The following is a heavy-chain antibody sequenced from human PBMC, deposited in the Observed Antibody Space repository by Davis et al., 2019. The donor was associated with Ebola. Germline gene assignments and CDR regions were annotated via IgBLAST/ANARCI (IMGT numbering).Heavy chain of an antibody. V-gene: IGHV3-48*03. CDR3: ARELVGLYYYGMDV. CDR2: ISSSGSTI. J-gene: IGHJ6*02. Sequence: GESLKISCAASGFTFSSYEMNWVRQAPGKGLEWVSYISSSGSTIYYAESVKGRFTISRDNAKNSLYLQMNSLRAEDTAVYYCARELVGLYYYGMDVWGQGTTVTVSS. CDR1: GFTFSSYE.